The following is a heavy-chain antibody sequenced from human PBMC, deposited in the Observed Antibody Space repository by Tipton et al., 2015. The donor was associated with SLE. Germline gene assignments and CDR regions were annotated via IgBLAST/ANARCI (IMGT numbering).Heavy chain of an antibody. J-gene: IGHJ4*02. CDR1: GGSISSGDYY. D-gene: IGHD6-13*01. Sequence: TLSLTCTVSGGSISSGDYYWSWIRQPPGKGLAWIGYIYYSGGTYYNPSLNSRVTISADTSKNQCSLKLSSVTAADTAVYYCARKGIAAAGSDYWGQGTLVTVSS. CDR2: IYYSGGT. CDR3: ARKGIAAAGSDY. V-gene: IGHV4-30-4*01.